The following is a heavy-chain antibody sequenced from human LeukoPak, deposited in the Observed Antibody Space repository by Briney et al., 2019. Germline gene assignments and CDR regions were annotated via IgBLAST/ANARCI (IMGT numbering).Heavy chain of an antibody. D-gene: IGHD1-26*01. J-gene: IGHJ4*02. CDR3: ARRMELLHFDS. CDR1: GYTFTGYY. V-gene: IGHV1-2*02. CDR2: INPNSGGT. Sequence: ASVKVSFKASGYTFTGYYIHWVRQAPGQGLEWVGWINPNSGGTNYAQKFQGRVTMTRDTSISTVYMEVSRLRSDDTAVYYCARRMELLHFDSWGQGTLVIVSS.